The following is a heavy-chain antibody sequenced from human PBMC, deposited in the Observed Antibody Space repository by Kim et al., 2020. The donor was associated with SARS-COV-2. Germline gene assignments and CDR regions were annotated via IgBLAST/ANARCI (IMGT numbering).Heavy chain of an antibody. J-gene: IGHJ4*02. CDR1: GGSFSGYY. D-gene: IGHD6-19*01. CDR3: ARGSKSTNIAVAPFDY. V-gene: IGHV4-34*01. CDR2: INHSGST. Sequence: SETLSLTCAVYGGSFSGYYWSWIRQPPGKGLEWIGEINHSGSTNYNPSLKSRVTISVDTSKNQFSLKLSSVTAADTAVYYCARGSKSTNIAVAPFDYWGQGTLVTVSS.